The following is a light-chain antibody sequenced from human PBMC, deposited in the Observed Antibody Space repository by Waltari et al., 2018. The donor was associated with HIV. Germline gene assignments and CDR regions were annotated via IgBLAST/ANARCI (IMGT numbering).Light chain of an antibody. V-gene: IGLV1-51*01. CDR1: YSDLGNHY. CDR2: ENN. J-gene: IGLJ2*01. CDR3: GTWDSNLSVVL. Sequence: SVLTQPPSLSAAPGQKVTIPCSGGYSDLGNHYVTWYQQLPETAPKLLIHENNKRPSWIPDRFSGSKSGTSATLAITGLQTGDEADYFCGTWDSNLSVVLFGGGTKLTVL.